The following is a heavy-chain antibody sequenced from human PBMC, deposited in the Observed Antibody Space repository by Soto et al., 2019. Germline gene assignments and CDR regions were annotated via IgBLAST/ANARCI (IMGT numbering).Heavy chain of an antibody. CDR3: ARDKAVGSYFYYYYYGMDV. Sequence: ASVKVSCKASGYTFTSYGISWVRQAPGQGLEWMGWISAYNGNTNYAQKLQGRVTMTTDTSTSTAYMELRSLRSDDTAVYYCARDKAVGSYFYYYYYGMDVWGQGTTVTVSS. V-gene: IGHV1-18*01. J-gene: IGHJ6*02. CDR1: GYTFTSYG. CDR2: ISAYNGNT. D-gene: IGHD1-26*01.